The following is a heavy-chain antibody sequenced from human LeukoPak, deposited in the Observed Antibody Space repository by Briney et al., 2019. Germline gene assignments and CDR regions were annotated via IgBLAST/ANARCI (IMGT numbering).Heavy chain of an antibody. CDR1: GGSISSYY. Sequence: SETLSLTCTVSGGSISSYYWSWIRQPPGKGLEWIGHIYYSGSTNYNPPLKSRVTISVDTSKNQFSLKLSSVTAADTAVYYCARGNRWELPRGPQLYGMGVWGQGTTVTVSS. D-gene: IGHD1-26*01. V-gene: IGHV4-59*01. J-gene: IGHJ6*02. CDR2: IYYSGST. CDR3: ARGNRWELPRGPQLYGMGV.